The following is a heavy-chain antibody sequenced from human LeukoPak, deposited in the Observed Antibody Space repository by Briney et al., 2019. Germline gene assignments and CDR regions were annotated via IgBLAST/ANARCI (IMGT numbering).Heavy chain of an antibody. Sequence: PSETLSLTCTVSGGSISSGSYYWSWIRQPAGKGLEWIGRVYSSGSTDYNPSLKSRLSISVDTSKIQFSLRLSSVTVADTAVYYCARTPLRGATFFTSYPNWFDTWGQGTLATVSS. V-gene: IGHV4-61*02. J-gene: IGHJ5*02. D-gene: IGHD3-10*01. CDR3: ARTPLRGATFFTSYPNWFDT. CDR1: GGSISSGSYY. CDR2: VYSSGST.